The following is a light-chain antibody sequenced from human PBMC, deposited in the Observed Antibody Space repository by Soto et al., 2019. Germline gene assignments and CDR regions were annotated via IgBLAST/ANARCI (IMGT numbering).Light chain of an antibody. CDR2: GAS. J-gene: IGKJ2*01. V-gene: IGKV1-39*01. Sequence: DIQMTQSPSSLSASVGDRVTITCRASQSVSFYLNWYQQKPGKAPKLLIYGASSVQSGVPSRFSGSGSGTEFSLTISSLQPEDFATYYCQQSYRTLYTFGQGTKLEI. CDR1: QSVSFY. CDR3: QQSYRTLYT.